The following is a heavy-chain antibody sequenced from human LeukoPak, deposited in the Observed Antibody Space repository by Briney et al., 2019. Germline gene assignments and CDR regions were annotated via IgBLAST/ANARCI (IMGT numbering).Heavy chain of an antibody. CDR1: GFTFSSNA. Sequence: PGGSLRLSCGAFGFTFSSNAMYWVRQAPGKGLEWVSLIRGDGGSTYYADSVKGRFTISRDNSKNSLYLQMNSLRTEDTALYYCAKDKGYYGFWSGYWPFDYWGQGTLVTVSS. CDR2: IRGDGGST. CDR3: AKDKGYYGFWSGYWPFDY. V-gene: IGHV3-43*02. J-gene: IGHJ4*02. D-gene: IGHD3-3*01.